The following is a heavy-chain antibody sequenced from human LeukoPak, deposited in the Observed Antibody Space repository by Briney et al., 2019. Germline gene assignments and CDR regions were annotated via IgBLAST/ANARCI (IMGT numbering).Heavy chain of an antibody. J-gene: IGHJ4*02. V-gene: IGHV1-69*05. Sequence: GASVKVSCKASGYTFTGYYMHWVRQAPGQGLEWMGGIIPIFGTANYAQKFQGRVTITTDESTSTAYMELSSLRSEDTAVYYCARGSTAAMGLEWGMVATRGTGSSEGLYYFDYWGQGTLVTVSS. D-gene: IGHD5-12*01. CDR2: IIPIFGTA. CDR3: ARGSTAAMGLEWGMVATRGTGSSEGLYYFDY. CDR1: GYTFTGYY.